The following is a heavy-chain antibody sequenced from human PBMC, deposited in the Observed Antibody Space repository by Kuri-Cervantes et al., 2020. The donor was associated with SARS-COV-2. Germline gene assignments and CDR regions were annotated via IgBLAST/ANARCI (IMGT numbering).Heavy chain of an antibody. CDR2: IIPIFGTA. D-gene: IGHD3-22*01. Sequence: SVKVSCKASGRTFSSYAISWVRQAPGQGLEWMGGIIPIFGTANYAQKFQGRVTITADESTSTAYMELSSLRSEDTAVYYCARDTRGGLFQPDAFDIWGQGTMVTVSS. J-gene: IGHJ3*02. V-gene: IGHV1-69*13. CDR1: GRTFSSYA. CDR3: ARDTRGGLFQPDAFDI.